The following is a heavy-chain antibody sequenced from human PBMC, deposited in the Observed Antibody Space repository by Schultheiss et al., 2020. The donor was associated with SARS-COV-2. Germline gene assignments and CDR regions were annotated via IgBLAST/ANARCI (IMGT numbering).Heavy chain of an antibody. D-gene: IGHD2-2*01. CDR3: ARGTDIVVVPAASGWFDP. CDR2: INTGNDNT. Sequence: ASVKVSCKASGYTFTKYAMHWVRQAPGQRLEWMGWINTGNDNTKYSQKFQGRVTMTRDTSISTAYMELSRLRSDDTAVYYCARGTDIVVVPAASGWFDPWGQGTLVTVSS. J-gene: IGHJ5*02. CDR1: GYTFTKYA. V-gene: IGHV1-3*04.